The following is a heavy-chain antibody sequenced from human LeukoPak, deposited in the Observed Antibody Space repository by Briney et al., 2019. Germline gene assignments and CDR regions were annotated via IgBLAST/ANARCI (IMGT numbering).Heavy chain of an antibody. V-gene: IGHV1-2*02. D-gene: IGHD3-3*01. CDR1: GYTFSGYY. CDR2: INPNSGGT. Sequence: ASVKVSCKASGYTFSGYYMHWVRQAPGQGLEWMGWINPNSGGTNYAQKFQGRVTMTRDTSISTAYMELSRVRSDDTAVYYCARGGYDFWSGYSVPRYWGQGTLVTVSS. CDR3: ARGGYDFWSGYSVPRY. J-gene: IGHJ4*02.